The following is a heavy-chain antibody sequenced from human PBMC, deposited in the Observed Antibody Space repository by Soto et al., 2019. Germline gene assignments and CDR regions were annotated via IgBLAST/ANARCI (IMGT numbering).Heavy chain of an antibody. CDR3: ARDSRYSGYDAFDI. CDR1: GFTLSSYA. Sequence: GGSLRLSCAASGFTLSSYAMHWVRQAPGKGLEWVAVISYDGSNKYYADSVKGRFTISRANSKNTLYLQMNSLRAEDAAVYYCARDSRYSGYDAFDIWGQGTMVTVSS. V-gene: IGHV3-30-3*01. CDR2: ISYDGSNK. D-gene: IGHD5-12*01. J-gene: IGHJ3*02.